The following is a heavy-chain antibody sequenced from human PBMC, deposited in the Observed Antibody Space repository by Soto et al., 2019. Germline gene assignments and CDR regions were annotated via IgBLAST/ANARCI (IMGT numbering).Heavy chain of an antibody. D-gene: IGHD2-2*02. V-gene: IGHV4-34*01. J-gene: IGHJ6*03. CDR2: INHSGST. CDR3: AREHRYCSSTSCYSYMDV. CDR1: GGSFSGYY. Sequence: SETLSLTCAVYGGSFSGYYWSWIRQPPGKGLEWIGEINHSGSTNYNPSLKSRVTISVDTSKNQFSLKLSSVTAADTAVYYCAREHRYCSSTSCYSYMDVWGKGTKVTVSS.